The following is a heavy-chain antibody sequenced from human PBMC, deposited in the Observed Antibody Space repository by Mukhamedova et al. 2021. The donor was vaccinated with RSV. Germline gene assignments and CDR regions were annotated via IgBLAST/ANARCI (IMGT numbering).Heavy chain of an antibody. D-gene: IGHD4-11*01. CDR3: TRRLTEGARFDY. Sequence: ALEWLALIFWSDEKQYSPSLESRFTITKDTSKNQVVLTMTNVDPVDTATYFCTRRLTEGARFDYWGQGTLVTVSS. J-gene: IGHJ4*02. CDR2: IFWSDEK. V-gene: IGHV2-5*01.